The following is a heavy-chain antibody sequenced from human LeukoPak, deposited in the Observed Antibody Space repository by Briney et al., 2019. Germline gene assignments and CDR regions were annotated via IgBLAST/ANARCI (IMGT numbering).Heavy chain of an antibody. CDR3: ARDGKRVTTQFYCYGIDL. Sequence: PGGSLRLSCTAAGFTFDDYGMSWVRQIPGKGLEWVAGITWNGGSTDYAVSVRGRFTISRDNAKKSVYLQMNSLRAEDAALYHCARDGKRVTTQFYCYGIDLWGQGTTITVSS. CDR1: GFTFDDYG. V-gene: IGHV3-20*01. CDR2: ITWNGGST. D-gene: IGHD3-3*01. J-gene: IGHJ6*02.